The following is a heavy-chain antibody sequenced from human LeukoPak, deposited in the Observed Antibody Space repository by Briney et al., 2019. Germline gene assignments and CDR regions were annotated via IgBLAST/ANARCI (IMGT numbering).Heavy chain of an antibody. CDR1: GFTFSSYA. CDR3: ARDYSSHLVITPFDY. D-gene: IGHD3-22*01. Sequence: GGSLRLSCAASGFTFSSYAMSWVRQAPGKGLEWVSAISGSGGSTYYADSLKGRFTISRDNAKNSLYLQMNSLRAEDTAVYYCARDYSSHLVITPFDYWGQGTLVTVSS. J-gene: IGHJ4*02. CDR2: ISGSGGST. V-gene: IGHV3-23*01.